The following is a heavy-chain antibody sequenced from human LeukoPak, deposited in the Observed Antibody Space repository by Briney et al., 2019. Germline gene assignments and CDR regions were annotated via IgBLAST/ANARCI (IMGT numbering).Heavy chain of an antibody. V-gene: IGHV4-59*01. CDR2: IYYSGST. Sequence: SETLSLTCTVSGGSISSYYWNWIRQPPGKGLEWLGYIYYSGSTNYNPSLKSRVTISVGTSKNQFSLKLSSVTAADTAVYYCARGGYSGYDAFDYWGQGTLVTVSS. D-gene: IGHD5-12*01. CDR3: ARGGYSGYDAFDY. J-gene: IGHJ4*02. CDR1: GGSISSYY.